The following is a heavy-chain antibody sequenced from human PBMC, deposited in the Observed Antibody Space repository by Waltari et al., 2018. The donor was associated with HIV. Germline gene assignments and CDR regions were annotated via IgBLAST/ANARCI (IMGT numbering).Heavy chain of an antibody. J-gene: IGHJ4*02. D-gene: IGHD4-17*01. CDR2: INPNSGGT. Sequence: QVQLVQSGAEVKKPGASVKVSCKASGYTFTGYYMHWVRQAPGQGLEWRGWINPNSGGTNYAQKFQGWVTMTRDTSISTAYMELSRLRSDDTAVYYCARAPEDYGEVEFDYWGQGTLVTVSS. V-gene: IGHV1-2*04. CDR1: GYTFTGYY. CDR3: ARAPEDYGEVEFDY.